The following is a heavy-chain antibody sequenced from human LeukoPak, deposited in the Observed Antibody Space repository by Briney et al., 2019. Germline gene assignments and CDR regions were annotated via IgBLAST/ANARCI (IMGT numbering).Heavy chain of an antibody. J-gene: IGHJ2*01. CDR2: IYPGDSDT. D-gene: IGHD5-18*01. CDR1: GYSFTSYW. Sequence: GESLKISCKGSGYSFTSYWIGWVRQMPGKGLEWMGIIYPGDSDTRYGPSFQGQVTISADKSISTAYLQWSSLKASDTAMYYCARQRGYSYGPYWYFDLWGRGTLVTVSS. CDR3: ARQRGYSYGPYWYFDL. V-gene: IGHV5-51*01.